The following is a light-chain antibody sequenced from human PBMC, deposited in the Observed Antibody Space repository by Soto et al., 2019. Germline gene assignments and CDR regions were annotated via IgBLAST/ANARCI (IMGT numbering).Light chain of an antibody. CDR2: AAP. CDR1: QGIRSW. V-gene: IGKV1D-12*01. CDR3: QQSDTFPAT. J-gene: IGKJ4*01. Sequence: DIQMTQSPSSVSASVGDRVTITCRASQGIRSWLAWYQQRPGKAPKLLISAAPSLQSAVPSRFSGSGSGTDFTLTISSLQPDDFATYYCQQSDTFPATFGGGTKVEIK.